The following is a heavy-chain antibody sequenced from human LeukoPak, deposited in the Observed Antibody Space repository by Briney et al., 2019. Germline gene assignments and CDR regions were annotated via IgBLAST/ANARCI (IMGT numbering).Heavy chain of an antibody. Sequence: ASVKVSCKVSGYTLTELSMHWVRQAPGKGLEWMGGFDPEDGETIYAQKFQGRVTMTEDTSTDTAYMELSSLRSEDTAVYYCATGGGTAMAQDAFDIWGQGTMVTVSS. D-gene: IGHD5-18*01. CDR1: GYTLTELS. J-gene: IGHJ3*02. V-gene: IGHV1-24*01. CDR3: ATGGGTAMAQDAFDI. CDR2: FDPEDGET.